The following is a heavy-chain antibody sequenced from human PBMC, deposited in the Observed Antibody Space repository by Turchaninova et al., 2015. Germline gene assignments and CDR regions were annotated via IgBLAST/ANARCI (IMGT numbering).Heavy chain of an antibody. D-gene: IGHD1-7*01. J-gene: IGHJ3*02. Sequence: EVQLEESGGGLVQPGESLRLSCEPSGFTFSSFSMNWVSQSLGTGLEWISYINDNSGTIYYTDSVRGRFTISRDNAKNSLYLQMNSLRAEDTAVYYCARDKNYAFDIWGQGTIITVSS. V-gene: IGHV3-48*04. CDR3: ARDKNYAFDI. CDR2: INDNSGTI. CDR1: GFTFSSFS.